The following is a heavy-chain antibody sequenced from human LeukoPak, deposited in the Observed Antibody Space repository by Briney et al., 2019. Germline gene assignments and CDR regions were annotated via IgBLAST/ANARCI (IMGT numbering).Heavy chain of an antibody. CDR3: ASYPRYVSSPPFDY. D-gene: IGHD2-15*01. CDR1: GYIFTAYY. J-gene: IGHJ4*02. CDR2: INPNTGDT. Sequence: ASVKVCCKASGYIFTAYYMHWVRQAPGQGFEWMGWINPNTGDTSYAQKFQGRGTMTRDTTISTAYMDLSSLTSDDAAVYYCASYPRYVSSPPFDYWGQGTQVSVSS. V-gene: IGHV1-2*02.